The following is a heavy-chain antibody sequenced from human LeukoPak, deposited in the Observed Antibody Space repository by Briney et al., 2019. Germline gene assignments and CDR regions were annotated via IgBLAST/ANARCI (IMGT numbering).Heavy chain of an antibody. D-gene: IGHD5-24*01. V-gene: IGHV3-23*01. CDR2: IRTSGSGGIT. J-gene: IGHJ4*02. Sequence: GESMRLSCAASGFPLSRSAMSWVSQAPGKGLEWVSYIRTSGSGGITYYADSVKGRFTISRDNTKNTLYVQMNSLRAEDTAVYYCSKSGYKRFDYWGQGTLVTVSS. CDR3: SKSGYKRFDY. CDR1: GFPLSRSA.